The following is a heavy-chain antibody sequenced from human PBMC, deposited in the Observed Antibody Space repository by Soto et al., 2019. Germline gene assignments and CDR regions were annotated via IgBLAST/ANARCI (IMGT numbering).Heavy chain of an antibody. CDR2: FDPEDGET. V-gene: IGHV1-24*01. Sequence: ASVKVSCKVSGYTLTELSMHWVRQAPGKGLEWMGGFDPEDGETIYAQKFQGRVTMTEDTSTDTAYMELSSLRSEDTAVYYCATEDCSGGSCFRTCDIWGQGTMVTVSS. J-gene: IGHJ3*02. D-gene: IGHD2-15*01. CDR3: ATEDCSGGSCFRTCDI. CDR1: GYTLTELS.